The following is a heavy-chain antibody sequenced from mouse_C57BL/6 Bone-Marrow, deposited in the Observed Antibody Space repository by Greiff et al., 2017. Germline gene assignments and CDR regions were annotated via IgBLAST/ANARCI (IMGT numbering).Heavy chain of an antibody. J-gene: IGHJ2*01. V-gene: IGHV14-4*01. CDR1: GFNFKDDY. D-gene: IGHD1-1*01. CDR3: TLITTGVATDY. Sequence: EVQLQQSGAELVRPGASVKLSCTASGFNFKDDYMNWVKQRPEQGLEWIGWIDPENGDTEYASKFQGKATITADTSSNTAYLQLSSLTSEDTAVYYCTLITTGVATDYWGQGTTLTVSS. CDR2: IDPENGDT.